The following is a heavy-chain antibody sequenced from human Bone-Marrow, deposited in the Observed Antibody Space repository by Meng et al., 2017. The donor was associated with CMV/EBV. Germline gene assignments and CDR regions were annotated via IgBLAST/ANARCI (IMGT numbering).Heavy chain of an antibody. CDR3: AKDLSVGTAATYYFDY. J-gene: IGHJ4*02. D-gene: IGHD6-13*01. Sequence: FTFSRHAINWVRQAPGKGLEWVSGISDNGISTYYADSVKGRFTISRDNSKNTLYLQMNSLRGEDTAIYYCAKDLSVGTAATYYFDYWGQGALVTVSS. CDR1: FTFSRHA. V-gene: IGHV3-23*01. CDR2: ISDNGIST.